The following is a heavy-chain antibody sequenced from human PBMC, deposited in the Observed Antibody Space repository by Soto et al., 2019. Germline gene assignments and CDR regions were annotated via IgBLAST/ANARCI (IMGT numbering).Heavy chain of an antibody. CDR3: ARDAYSSGQAVFDY. Sequence: SETLSLTCTVSGGSISSYYWSWIRQPPGKGLEWIGYIYYSGSTNYNPSLKSRVTISVDTSKNQFSLKLSSVTAADTAVYYCARDAYSSGQAVFDYWGQGTLVTVSS. CDR1: GGSISSYY. D-gene: IGHD6-19*01. CDR2: IYYSGST. J-gene: IGHJ4*02. V-gene: IGHV4-59*01.